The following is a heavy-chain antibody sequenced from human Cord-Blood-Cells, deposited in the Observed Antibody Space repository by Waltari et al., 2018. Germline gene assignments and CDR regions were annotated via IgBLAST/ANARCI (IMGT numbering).Heavy chain of an antibody. J-gene: IGHJ6*02. Sequence: QVQLQQWGAGLLKPSETLSLTCAVYGGSFSGYYWSWIRQPPGKGLEWIWEINHSGSTNYTPSLKSRVTISVDTSKNQFSLKLSSVTAADTAVYYCARATRLYCSSTSCYEYYYYGMDVWGQGTTVTVSS. D-gene: IGHD2-2*01. CDR2: INHSGST. CDR1: GGSFSGYY. CDR3: ARATRLYCSSTSCYEYYYYGMDV. V-gene: IGHV4-34*01.